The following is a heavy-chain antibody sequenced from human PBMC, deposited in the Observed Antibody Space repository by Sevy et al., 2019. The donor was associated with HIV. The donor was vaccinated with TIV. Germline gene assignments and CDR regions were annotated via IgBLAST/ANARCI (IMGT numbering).Heavy chain of an antibody. CDR2: ISYDGVVK. D-gene: IGHD6-19*01. CDR1: GFTFSSHA. J-gene: IGHJ4*02. Sequence: GGSLRLSCAASGFTFSSHAMHWVRQAPGKGLEWVAIISYDGVVKYYVESVKGRFTISRDNSKNTLYLQMNSLRADDKAVYYSAREAGYSTGWSQGNYWGQGTLVTVSS. CDR3: AREAGYSTGWSQGNY. V-gene: IGHV3-30*14.